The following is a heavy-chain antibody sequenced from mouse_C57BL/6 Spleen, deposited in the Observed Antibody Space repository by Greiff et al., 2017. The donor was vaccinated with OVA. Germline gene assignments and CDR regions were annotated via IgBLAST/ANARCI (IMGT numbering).Heavy chain of an antibody. CDR2: IYPGGGYT. Sequence: QVQLQQSGAELVRPGTSVKMSCKASGYTFTNYWIGWAKQRPGHGLEWIGDIYPGGGYTNYNEKFKGKATLTADKSSSTAYMQFSSLTSEDSAIYYCARVEVLRGFAYWGQGTLVTVSA. CDR1: GYTFTNYW. CDR3: ARVEVLRGFAY. J-gene: IGHJ3*01. D-gene: IGHD1-1*01. V-gene: IGHV1-63*01.